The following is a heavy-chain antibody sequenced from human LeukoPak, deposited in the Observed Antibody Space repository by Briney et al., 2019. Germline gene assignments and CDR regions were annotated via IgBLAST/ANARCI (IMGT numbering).Heavy chain of an antibody. J-gene: IGHJ4*02. CDR3: ARGIVTMIVVIDY. CDR2: IIPIFGTA. V-gene: IGHV1-69*13. Sequence: SVKVSCKASGGTFSSYAISWVRQAPGQGLEWMGGIIPIFGTANYAQKFQGRVTITADESTSTAYMELSSLRSEDTAVYYCARGIVTMIVVIDYWGQGTLVTVSS. CDR1: GGTFSSYA. D-gene: IGHD3-22*01.